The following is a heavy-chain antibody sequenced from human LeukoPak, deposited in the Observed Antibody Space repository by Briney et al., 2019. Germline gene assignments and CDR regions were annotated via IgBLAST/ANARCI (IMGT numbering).Heavy chain of an antibody. CDR3: ARLEWLGKYYFDY. V-gene: IGHV1-69*13. D-gene: IGHD3-3*01. CDR1: GYTFSSYA. Sequence: SVKVSCKASGYTFSSYAISWVRQAPGQGLEWMGGIIPIFGTANYAQKFQGRVTITADESTSTAYMELSSLRSEDTAVYYCARLEWLGKYYFDYWGQGTLVTVSS. CDR2: IIPIFGTA. J-gene: IGHJ4*02.